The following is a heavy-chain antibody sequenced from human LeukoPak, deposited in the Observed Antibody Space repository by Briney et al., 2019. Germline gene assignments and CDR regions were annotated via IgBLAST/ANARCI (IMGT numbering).Heavy chain of an antibody. J-gene: IGHJ4*02. Sequence: PSETLSLTCTVSGGSISSSSHYWGWIRQPPGKGLEWIGSIYYSGSTYYNPSLKSRVTISVDTSKNQFSLKLSSVTAADTAVYYCARHAAVAGTDYWGQGTLVTVSS. D-gene: IGHD6-19*01. CDR2: IYYSGST. V-gene: IGHV4-39*01. CDR1: GGSISSSSHY. CDR3: ARHAAVAGTDY.